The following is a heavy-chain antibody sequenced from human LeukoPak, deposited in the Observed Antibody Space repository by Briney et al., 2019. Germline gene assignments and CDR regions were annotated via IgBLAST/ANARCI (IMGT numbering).Heavy chain of an antibody. V-gene: IGHV4-59*08. CDR2: IYYSGST. CDR3: ARPSRRGVVIPFDY. Sequence: SETLSLTCTASGGSISSYYWSWIRQHPGKGLDWTGYIYYSGSTNYNPSLKSRVTISVDTSKNQFSLKLSSVTAADTAVYYCARPSRRGVVIPFDYWGQGTLVTVSS. D-gene: IGHD3-3*01. J-gene: IGHJ4*02. CDR1: GGSISSYY.